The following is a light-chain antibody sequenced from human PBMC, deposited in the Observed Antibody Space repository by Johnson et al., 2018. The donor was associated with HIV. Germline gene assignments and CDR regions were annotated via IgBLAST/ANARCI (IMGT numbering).Light chain of an antibody. CDR1: SSNVGSNS. J-gene: IGLJ1*01. Sequence: QSVLTQPPSVSAAPGQKVTISCSGSSSNVGSNSVSWYRHFPETAPKVLIYDNDKRPSGTPDRFSGSKSGTSATLGITGLQTGDEADYYCGTWDTSLRSGFFGTGTKVTVL. CDR3: GTWDTSLRSGF. V-gene: IGLV1-51*01. CDR2: DND.